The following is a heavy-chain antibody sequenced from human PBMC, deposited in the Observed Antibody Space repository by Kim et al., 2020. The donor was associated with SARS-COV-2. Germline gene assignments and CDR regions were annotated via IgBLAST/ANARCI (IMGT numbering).Heavy chain of an antibody. V-gene: IGHV3-49*02. J-gene: IGHJ5*02. CDR3: TRDSDP. CDR2: AYGGTT. Sequence: AYGGTTEYAASVKGRFTISRDDSKSIAYLQMNSLKTEDTAVYYCTRDSDPWGQGTLVTVSS.